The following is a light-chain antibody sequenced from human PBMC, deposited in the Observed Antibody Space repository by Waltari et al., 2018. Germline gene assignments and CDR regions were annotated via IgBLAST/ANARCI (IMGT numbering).Light chain of an antibody. Sequence: QSALTQPASVSGSPGQSIIIHCTGTNSDVGSSNFVSWFQQHPGEAPKLMIYEVTNRPSGVSNRFSGSKSGNTASLIISGLQGEDEADYYCSSYTTSRTYVFGTGTKVTVL. V-gene: IGLV2-14*01. J-gene: IGLJ1*01. CDR3: SSYTTSRTYV. CDR1: NSDVGSSNF. CDR2: EVT.